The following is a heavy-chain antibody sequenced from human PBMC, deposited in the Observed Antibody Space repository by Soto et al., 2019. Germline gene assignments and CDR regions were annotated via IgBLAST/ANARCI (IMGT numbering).Heavy chain of an antibody. V-gene: IGHV3-23*01. D-gene: IGHD3-3*01. J-gene: IGHJ1*01. CDR1: GFDFSGYA. Sequence: GGSLRLSCAGSGFDFSGYAITWVRQAPGKGLEWVSGISGSGLTRYYADSVKGRFTISRDNSKNTLYLQMDSLRVDDTAVYYCAKGFWSSYYRAEDWGQGTLVTVSS. CDR3: AKGFWSSYYRAED. CDR2: ISGSGLTR.